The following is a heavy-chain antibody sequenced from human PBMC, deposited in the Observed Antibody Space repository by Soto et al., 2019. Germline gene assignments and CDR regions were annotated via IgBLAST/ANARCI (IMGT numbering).Heavy chain of an antibody. Sequence: PWGSLIRSCEASVFSFSSYAMSWVRQAPVKGLEWFSTISASGAYSVNGRFIISRDNSKNTLYLQMNILGADDTAIYYCARDPVDWISARPFDYWGQGTLVTVSS. CDR3: ARDPVDWISARPFDY. J-gene: IGHJ4*02. D-gene: IGHD6-6*01. CDR2: ISASG. CDR1: VFSFSSYA. V-gene: IGHV3-23*01.